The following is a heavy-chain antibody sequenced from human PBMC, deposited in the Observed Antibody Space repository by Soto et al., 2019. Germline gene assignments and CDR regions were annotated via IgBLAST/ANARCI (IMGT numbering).Heavy chain of an antibody. CDR1: GGSFRGYY. CDR3: ASGAGEALWSLYYYYGMEV. D-gene: IGHD5-18*01. J-gene: IGHJ6*02. Sequence: QVQLQQWGAGLLKPSETLSLTCAVYGGSFRGYYWSWIRQPPGKGLEWIGEINHSGSTNYNPSLMSRVATSVDTAKNQMSSGLSSVTAVDTAVYYCASGAGEALWSLYYYYGMEVWGRGTTVTV. V-gene: IGHV4-34*01. CDR2: INHSGST.